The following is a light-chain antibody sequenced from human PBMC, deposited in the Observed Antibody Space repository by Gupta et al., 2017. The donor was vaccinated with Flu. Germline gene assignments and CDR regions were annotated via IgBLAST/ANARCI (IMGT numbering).Light chain of an antibody. CDR3: QQSYSTPLS. Sequence: GDRVTVTCRASQNIRNYLNWYRQKPGKAPESLIYAASNLHSGVPSRFSGSGSGTEFTLTISSLQPDDFAVYFCQQSYSTPLSFGGGTKVEIK. V-gene: IGKV1-39*01. CDR2: AAS. CDR1: QNIRNY. J-gene: IGKJ4*01.